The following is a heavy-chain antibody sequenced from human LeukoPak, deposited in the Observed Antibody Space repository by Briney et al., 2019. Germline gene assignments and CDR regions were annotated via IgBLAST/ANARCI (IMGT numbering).Heavy chain of an antibody. CDR2: IKQAGSEK. CDR1: GFTFSNYW. J-gene: IGHJ6*03. V-gene: IGHV3-7*01. D-gene: IGHD2-2*01. Sequence: GGSLRLSCAADGFTFSNYWMGWVRQAPGKGLEWVANIKQAGSEKYYVDSVTGRFTISRDNTKSSLYLQMNSLRAEDTAVYYCARDIGDCSSLSCYDQYYYMDVWGKGTTVTVSS. CDR3: ARDIGDCSSLSCYDQYYYMDV.